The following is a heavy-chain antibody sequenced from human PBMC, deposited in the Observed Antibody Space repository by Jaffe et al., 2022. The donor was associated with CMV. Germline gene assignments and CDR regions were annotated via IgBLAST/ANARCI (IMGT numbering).Heavy chain of an antibody. V-gene: IGHV4-34*01. CDR1: GGSFSGYY. CDR2: INHSGST. CDR3: NLYCSGGSCSSLSFDY. D-gene: IGHD2-15*01. J-gene: IGHJ4*02. Sequence: QVQLQQWGAGLLKPSETLSLTCAVYGGSFSGYYWSWIRQPPGKGLEWIGEINHSGSTNYNPSLKSRVTISVDTSKNQFSLKLSSVTAADTAVYYCNLYCSGGSCSSLSFDYWGQGTLVTVSS.